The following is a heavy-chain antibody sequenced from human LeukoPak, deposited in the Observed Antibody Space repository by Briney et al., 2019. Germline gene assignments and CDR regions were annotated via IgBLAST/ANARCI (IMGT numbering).Heavy chain of an antibody. CDR2: IIWNGGFI. V-gene: IGHV3-9*01. CDR1: GFTFDDYA. J-gene: IGHJ5*01. Sequence: GGSLRLSCVASGFTFDDYAMHWVRQAPGKGLEWVSSIIWNGGFIDYADSVKGRVTISRDNATNFLYLQMNSLRAEDTALYYCVKDGPQRTLVGGFVNWFDSWGQGTPVTVTS. D-gene: IGHD3-10*01. CDR3: VKDGPQRTLVGGFVNWFDS.